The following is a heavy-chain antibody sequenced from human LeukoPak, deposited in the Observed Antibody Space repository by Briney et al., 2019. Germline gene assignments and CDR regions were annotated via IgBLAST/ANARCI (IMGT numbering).Heavy chain of an antibody. CDR3: AKDSEYNWNHRGFFDY. Sequence: GGSLRLSCAASGLTFSSYGMHWVRQAPGKGLEWVAFIRYDGSNKYYADSEKGRFTISRDNSKNTLYLQMNSLRAEDTAVYYCAKDSEYNWNHRGFFDYWGQGTLVTVSS. D-gene: IGHD1-20*01. J-gene: IGHJ4*02. CDR1: GLTFSSYG. CDR2: IRYDGSNK. V-gene: IGHV3-30*02.